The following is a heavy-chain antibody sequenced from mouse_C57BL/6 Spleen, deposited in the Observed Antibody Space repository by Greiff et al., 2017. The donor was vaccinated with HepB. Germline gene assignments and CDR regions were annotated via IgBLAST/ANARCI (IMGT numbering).Heavy chain of an antibody. CDR1: GYTFTSYW. J-gene: IGHJ1*03. Sequence: QVQLQQPGAELVKPGASVKMSCKASGYTFTSYWITWVKQRPGQGLEWIGDIYPGSGSTNYNEKFKSKATLTVDTSSSTAYMQLSSLTSEDSAVYYCARGLPHYWYFDVWGTGTTVTVSS. CDR3: ARGLPHYWYFDV. D-gene: IGHD2-2*01. V-gene: IGHV1-55*01. CDR2: IYPGSGST.